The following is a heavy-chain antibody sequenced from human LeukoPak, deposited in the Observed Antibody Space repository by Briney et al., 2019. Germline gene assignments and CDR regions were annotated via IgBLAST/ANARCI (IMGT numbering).Heavy chain of an antibody. D-gene: IGHD1-26*01. CDR3: AIRYSGSYNDY. Sequence: GESLKISCKGSGYSFTDYWIGWVRQVPGKGLEWMGIIYPGDPDTRYSPSFQGQVTISADKSISTAYLQWSSLKASDTAMYYCAIRYSGSYNDYWGQGTLVTVSS. V-gene: IGHV5-51*01. CDR2: IYPGDPDT. J-gene: IGHJ4*02. CDR1: GYSFTDYW.